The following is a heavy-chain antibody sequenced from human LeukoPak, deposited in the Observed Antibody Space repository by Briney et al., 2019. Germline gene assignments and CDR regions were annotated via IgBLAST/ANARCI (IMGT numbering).Heavy chain of an antibody. CDR1: GGSISSYY. CDR3: ARSPVGSSSWYRY. J-gene: IGHJ4*02. Sequence: PSETLSLTCTASGGSISSYYWCWIRQPPGQGLEWVGFIYYSGSTNYNHSLKSRVTISVDTSKNQFSLKLSSVTAADTAVYYCARSPVGSSSWYRYWGQGTLVTVSS. V-gene: IGHV4-59*08. D-gene: IGHD6-13*01. CDR2: IYYSGST.